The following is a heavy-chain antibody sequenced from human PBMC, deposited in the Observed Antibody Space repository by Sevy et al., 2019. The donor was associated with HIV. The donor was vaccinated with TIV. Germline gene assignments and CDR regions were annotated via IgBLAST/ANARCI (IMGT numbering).Heavy chain of an antibody. D-gene: IGHD4-17*01. J-gene: IGHJ4*02. Sequence: GGSLRLSCAASGFTFSSYSMNWVRQAPGKGLEWVSSISSSSSYIYYADSVKGRFTISRDNVKNSLYLQMNSLRAEDTAVYYCARVLRIGDYPFDYWGQGTLVTVSS. CDR3: ARVLRIGDYPFDY. CDR1: GFTFSSYS. CDR2: ISSSSSYI. V-gene: IGHV3-21*01.